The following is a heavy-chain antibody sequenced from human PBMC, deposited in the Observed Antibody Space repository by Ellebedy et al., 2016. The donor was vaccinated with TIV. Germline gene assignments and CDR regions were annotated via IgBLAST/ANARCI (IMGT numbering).Heavy chain of an antibody. Sequence: MPSETLSLTCAVYGGSFNNYYWSWIRQLPGKGLEWIGEINIGGTTNYNPSLKSRVTISVDTSKNQFSLKLNSVTAADTAVYYCAKWTVGYCSSASCYTGDYWGQGTLVTVSS. D-gene: IGHD2-2*02. J-gene: IGHJ4*02. CDR3: AKWTVGYCSSASCYTGDY. CDR2: INIGGTT. V-gene: IGHV4-34*01. CDR1: GGSFNNYY.